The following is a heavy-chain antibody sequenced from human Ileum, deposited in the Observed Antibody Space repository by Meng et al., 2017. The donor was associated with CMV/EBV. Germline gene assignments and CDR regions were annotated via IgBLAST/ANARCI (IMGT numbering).Heavy chain of an antibody. Sequence: QIHLQQSGLGRLKASQTLTLTCLISVYSISTNNAAWNWVRQSPSRGLEWLGRTFFTSRWINELAQFMGSRININPDTMKNQISLQVTAVTPEDTAVYFCVRGRRGYFAMDVWGQGTMVTVSS. J-gene: IGHJ6*02. CDR1: VYSISTNNAA. CDR2: TFFTSRWIN. D-gene: IGHD2/OR15-2a*01. CDR3: VRGRRGYFAMDV. V-gene: IGHV6-1*01.